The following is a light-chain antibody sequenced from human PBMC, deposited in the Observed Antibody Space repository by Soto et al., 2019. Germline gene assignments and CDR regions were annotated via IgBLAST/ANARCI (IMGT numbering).Light chain of an antibody. Sequence: DIHMTQSPSTLSASVGDRVTITCRASQSISSWLAWYQQKPGKAPKLLIYDASSLGSGVPSRFSGSGSGTEFTLTISSLQPDDFATYYCQQYNSYPRTFGQGTMVDIK. CDR1: QSISSW. J-gene: IGKJ1*01. CDR2: DAS. CDR3: QQYNSYPRT. V-gene: IGKV1-5*01.